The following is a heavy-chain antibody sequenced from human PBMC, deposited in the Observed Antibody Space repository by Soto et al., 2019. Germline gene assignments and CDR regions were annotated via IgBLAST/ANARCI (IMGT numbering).Heavy chain of an antibody. CDR3: ERDVFYAALGGHSYGYSPPRSCGMGG. V-gene: IGHV1-18*01. CDR1: GYSFTSYG. CDR2: ISPYNDNT. J-gene: IGHJ6*02. D-gene: IGHD5-18*01. Sequence: QVHLVQSGGEMREPGASVKVSCKASGYSFTSYGVSWVRQAPGQGLEWMGWISPYNDNTDYAQKLQGRVAMTTDTSSYSAYMELRSLISDETGVYYCERDVFYAALGGHSYGYSPPRSCGMGGWGHGTT.